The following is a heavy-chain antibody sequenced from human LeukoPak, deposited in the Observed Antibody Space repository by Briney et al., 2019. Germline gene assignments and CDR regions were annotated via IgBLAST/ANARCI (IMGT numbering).Heavy chain of an antibody. D-gene: IGHD7-27*01. J-gene: IGHJ4*02. CDR2: IKQDGSEK. CDR1: GFTFSSYW. Sequence: PGGSLRLSCAASGFTFSSYWMSWVRQAPGKGLECVANIKQDGSEKYYVDSVKGRYTISRDNAKNSLYLQMSSLRAEDTAVYYCTGGPFDYWGQGTLVTVSS. CDR3: TGGPFDY. V-gene: IGHV3-7*01.